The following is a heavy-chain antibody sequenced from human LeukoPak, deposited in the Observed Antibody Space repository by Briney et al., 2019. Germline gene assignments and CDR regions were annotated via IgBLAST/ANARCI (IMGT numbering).Heavy chain of an antibody. J-gene: IGHJ4*02. D-gene: IGHD3-22*01. V-gene: IGHV3-9*03. CDR2: ISWNSGSI. Sequence: PGRSLRLSCAASGFTFDDHAMHWVRHAPGKGLEWVSGISWNSGSIGYADSVKGRFTISRDNAKNTLYLQMNSLRAEDMALYYCAKVATRYYDSSGYYSHYFDYWGQGTLVTVSS. CDR1: GFTFDDHA. CDR3: AKVATRYYDSSGYYSHYFDY.